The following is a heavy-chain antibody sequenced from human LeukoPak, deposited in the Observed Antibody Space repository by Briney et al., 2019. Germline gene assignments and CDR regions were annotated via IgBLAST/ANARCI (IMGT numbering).Heavy chain of an antibody. CDR1: GGTFSSYA. D-gene: IGHD3-16*01. V-gene: IGHV1-69*05. Sequence: ASVKVSCKVSGGTFSSYAISWVRQAPGQGLEWMGGIIPIFGTANYAQKFQGRVTITTDESTSTAYMELSSLRSEDTAVYYCARRLGMDDAFDIWGQGTMVTVSS. CDR3: ARRLGMDDAFDI. CDR2: IIPIFGTA. J-gene: IGHJ3*02.